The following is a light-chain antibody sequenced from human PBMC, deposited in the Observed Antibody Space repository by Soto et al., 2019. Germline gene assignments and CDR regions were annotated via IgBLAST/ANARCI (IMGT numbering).Light chain of an antibody. CDR3: QTWGTGILV. V-gene: IGLV4-69*01. Sequence: QLVLTQSPSASASLGASVKLTCTLSSGHSSYAIAWHQQQPEKGPRYLMKLNSDGSHSKGDGIPDRFSGSSSGAERYLTLPSLQSEDEADYYCQTWGTGILVFGGGTKLTVL. CDR2: LNSDGSH. J-gene: IGLJ3*02. CDR1: SGHSSYA.